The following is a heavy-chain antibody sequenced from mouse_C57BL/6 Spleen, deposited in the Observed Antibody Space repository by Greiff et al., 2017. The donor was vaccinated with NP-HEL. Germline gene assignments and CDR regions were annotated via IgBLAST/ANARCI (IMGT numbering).Heavy chain of an antibody. V-gene: IGHV7-3*01. J-gene: IGHJ1*03. CDR2: IRNKANGYTT. Sequence: EVHLVESGGGLVQPGGSLSLSCAASGFTFTDYYMSWVRQPPGKALEWLGFIRNKANGYTTEYSASVKGRFTISRDNSQSILYLQMNALRAEDSATYYCARSHPGYFDVWGTGTTVTVSS. CDR1: GFTFTDYY. CDR3: ARSHPGYFDV.